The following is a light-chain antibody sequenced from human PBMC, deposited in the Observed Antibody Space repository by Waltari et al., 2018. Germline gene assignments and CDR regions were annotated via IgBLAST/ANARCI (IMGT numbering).Light chain of an antibody. J-gene: IGLJ2*01. Sequence: QSVLTQPPSVSAAPGQKVTISCSGSSPNIGSHYVFWYQQLPRTAPKLLIYDNNKRPSGIPDRFSGSKSGTSATLGITGLQTGDEADYYCATWDDSLSAVVFGGGTKLAVL. CDR1: SPNIGSHY. CDR3: ATWDDSLSAVV. CDR2: DNN. V-gene: IGLV1-51*01.